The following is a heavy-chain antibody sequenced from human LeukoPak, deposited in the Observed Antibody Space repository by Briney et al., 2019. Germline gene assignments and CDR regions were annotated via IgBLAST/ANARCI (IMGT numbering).Heavy chain of an antibody. CDR3: AKHMRATNTYSFFGLDV. CDR1: GFTLKDYG. CDR2: INWNGGGT. Sequence: PGGSLRLSCAATGFTLKDYGMHWVRQPPGKGLEWVSSINWNGGGTDYADSVKGRFTISRDNAKNSLYLQLSSLRPEDTALYYCAKHMRATNTYSFFGLDVWGQGTTVTVSS. D-gene: IGHD1-26*01. J-gene: IGHJ6*02. V-gene: IGHV3-9*01.